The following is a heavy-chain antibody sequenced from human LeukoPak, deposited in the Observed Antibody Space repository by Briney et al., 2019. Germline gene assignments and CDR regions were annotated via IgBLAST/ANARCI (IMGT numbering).Heavy chain of an antibody. D-gene: IGHD6-13*01. V-gene: IGHV3-66*01. CDR3: ARGRTSSWKTPFDY. Sequence: GGSLRLSCVASGFTVSSNYMSWVRQAPGKGLEWVSVVYSGGSTYYADFVKGRFTISRDNSKNTLYLQMNSLRAEDTAVYYCARGRTSSWKTPFDYWGQGTLVTVSS. CDR2: VYSGGST. J-gene: IGHJ4*02. CDR1: GFTVSSNY.